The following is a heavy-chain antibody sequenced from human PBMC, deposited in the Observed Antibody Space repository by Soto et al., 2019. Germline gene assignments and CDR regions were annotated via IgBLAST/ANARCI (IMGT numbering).Heavy chain of an antibody. D-gene: IGHD2-15*01. CDR1: GFTFKTYA. CDR2: ISGSGGST. CDR3: AKVAKGCSGGTCYSVSAGMDV. Sequence: GGSLRLSCAASGFTFKTYAMSWVRQAPGKGLEWVSAISGSGGSTYYADSVKGRFTISRDNSKNTLYLQMNSLGAEDTAVYYCAKVAKGCSGGTCYSVSAGMDVWGQGTTVTVSS. V-gene: IGHV3-23*01. J-gene: IGHJ6*02.